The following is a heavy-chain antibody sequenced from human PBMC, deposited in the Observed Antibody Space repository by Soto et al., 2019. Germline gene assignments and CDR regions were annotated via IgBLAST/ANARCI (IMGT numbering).Heavy chain of an antibody. Sequence: SETLSLTCTVPVGSMRNYYWTWIRQPPGKGLEWIGYIHYSGTTSFFPSYNPSLRSRVTISEDTSKNQFSLKLLSVTTADTAVYFCAAGEASSRNLAPYYLDFWGQGTLVTVSS. CDR1: VGSMRNYY. V-gene: IGHV4-59*01. J-gene: IGHJ4*02. D-gene: IGHD6-13*01. CDR3: AAGEASSRNLAPYYLDF. CDR2: IHYSGTT.